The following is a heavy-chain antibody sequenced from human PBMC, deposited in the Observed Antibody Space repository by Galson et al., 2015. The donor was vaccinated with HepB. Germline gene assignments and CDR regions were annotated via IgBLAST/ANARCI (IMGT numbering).Heavy chain of an antibody. J-gene: IGHJ3*02. V-gene: IGHV3-9*01. CDR3: AKPLNPANNWDYLDAFDI. D-gene: IGHD1-7*01. CDR1: GFTFDDYA. Sequence: SLRLSCAASGFTFDDYAMHWVRQAPGKGLEWVSGISWNSGSIGYADSVKGRFTISRDNAKNSLYLQMNSLRAEDTDLYYCAKPLNPANNWDYLDAFDIWGQGTMVTVSS. CDR2: ISWNSGSI.